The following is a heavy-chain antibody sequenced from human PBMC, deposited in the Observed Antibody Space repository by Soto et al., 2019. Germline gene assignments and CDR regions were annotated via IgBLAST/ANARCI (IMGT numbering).Heavy chain of an antibody. J-gene: IGHJ4*02. Sequence: PSETLSLTCSVSGGPISSSSYYWGWIRQAPGKGLEWLATIYYTGYTYHNPSLKSHVTISVDTSKDQFSLKLSSVTAADTAVYYCARHYITISGVVIIRSGLSYLEFWGKGTLVTVSS. D-gene: IGHD3-3*01. CDR1: GGPISSSSYY. CDR2: IYYTGYT. CDR3: ARHYITISGVVIIRSGLSYLEF. V-gene: IGHV4-39*01.